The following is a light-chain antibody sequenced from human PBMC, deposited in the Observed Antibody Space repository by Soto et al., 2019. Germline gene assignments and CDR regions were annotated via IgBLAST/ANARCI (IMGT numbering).Light chain of an antibody. V-gene: IGKV1-5*03. CDR3: QQYNGYSWA. CDR2: KVS. CDR1: QSLNDW. Sequence: DIQMTQSPSTLSASVGDRVTITCRASQSLNDWLAWFQQKPGNAPNLLIYKVSNLESGVPSRFSGSGSGTEFTLTISSLQPDDFATYYCQQYNGYSWAFGQGTKVEIK. J-gene: IGKJ1*01.